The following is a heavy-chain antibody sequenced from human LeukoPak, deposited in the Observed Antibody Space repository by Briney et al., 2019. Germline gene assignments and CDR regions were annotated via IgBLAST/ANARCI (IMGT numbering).Heavy chain of an antibody. J-gene: IGHJ4*02. Sequence: ASVKVSCKASGYTFTSYYMHWVRQAPGQGLEWMGWINAYNGSTDYVQKLQGRVTMTTDTSTSTAYMDLRSLRSDDTAVYYCARGLWVRGIVDNLYYFDYWGQGTLVTVSS. CDR1: GYTFTSYY. V-gene: IGHV1-18*04. CDR3: ARGLWVRGIVDNLYYFDY. CDR2: INAYNGST. D-gene: IGHD3-10*01.